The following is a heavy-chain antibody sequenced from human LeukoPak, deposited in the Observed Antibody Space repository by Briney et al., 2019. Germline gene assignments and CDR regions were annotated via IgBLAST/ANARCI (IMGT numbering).Heavy chain of an antibody. D-gene: IGHD3-9*01. CDR1: GGTFSSYA. V-gene: IGHV1-69*04. CDR3: ASASYDILTGYYGPYYYYGMDV. Sequence: ASVKVSCKASGGTFSSYAISWVRQAPGQGLEWMGRIIPILGMANYAQKFQGRVTITADKSTSTAYMELSSLRSEDTAVYYCASASYDILTGYYGPYYYYGMDVWGQGTTVTVSS. CDR2: IIPILGMA. J-gene: IGHJ6*02.